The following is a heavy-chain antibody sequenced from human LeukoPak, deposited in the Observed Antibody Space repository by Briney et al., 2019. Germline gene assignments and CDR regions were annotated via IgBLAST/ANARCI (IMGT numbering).Heavy chain of an antibody. V-gene: IGHV3-53*01. J-gene: IGHJ4*02. Sequence: GGSLRLSCAASGFTDGSNYMSWVRQAPGKGLEGVSVIYSGGSTYYADSVKGRFTISRDNSKNTLYLQMNSLRAEDTAVYYCASLGSSGWYYFDYWGQGALVTVSS. CDR3: ASLGSSGWYYFDY. CDR1: GFTDGSNY. D-gene: IGHD6-19*01. CDR2: IYSGGST.